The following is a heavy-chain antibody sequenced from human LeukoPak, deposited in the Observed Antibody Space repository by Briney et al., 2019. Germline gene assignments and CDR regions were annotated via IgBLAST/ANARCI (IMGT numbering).Heavy chain of an antibody. CDR1: GFTFSSYE. D-gene: IGHD3-10*01. CDR2: ISSSGRTT. V-gene: IGHV3-48*03. Sequence: PGGSLRLSCAASGFTFSSYEMNWVRQAPGKGLEWVSYISSSGRTTYYADSVKGRFTISRGNAKNSLFLQMDSLRADDTAVYYCARVTELVAFDYWGQGTLVTVSS. J-gene: IGHJ4*02. CDR3: ARVTELVAFDY.